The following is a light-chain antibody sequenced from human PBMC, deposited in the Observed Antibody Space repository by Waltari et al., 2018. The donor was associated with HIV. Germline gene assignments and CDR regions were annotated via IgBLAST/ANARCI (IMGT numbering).Light chain of an antibody. CDR2: LGS. CDR3: RQALQPPWT. Sequence: IMMTQSPLSLPVTPGEPASISCRSSQSLLHDNGDKYLDWYLQKPGQSPQLLIYLGSNRASGVPDRVRGSGSGTDFTLKISRVEAEDVGVYYCRQALQPPWTFGQGTKVEIK. V-gene: IGKV2-28*01. CDR1: QSLLHDNGDKY. J-gene: IGKJ1*01.